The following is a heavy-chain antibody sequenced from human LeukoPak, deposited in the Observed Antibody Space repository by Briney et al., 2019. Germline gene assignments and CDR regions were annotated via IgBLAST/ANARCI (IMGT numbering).Heavy chain of an antibody. V-gene: IGHV3-7*01. D-gene: IGHD1-14*01. J-gene: IGHJ4*02. CDR3: ARGLWVITDYFDY. CDR1: GFAFSTYG. Sequence: GGSLRLSCAASGFAFSTYGIAWVPRAPGKGREGLANIKQDGSEKYYVDSVKGRFTTSRDNAKNSLYLQMNSLRAEDTAVYYCARGLWVITDYFDYWGQGTLVTVSS. CDR2: IKQDGSEK.